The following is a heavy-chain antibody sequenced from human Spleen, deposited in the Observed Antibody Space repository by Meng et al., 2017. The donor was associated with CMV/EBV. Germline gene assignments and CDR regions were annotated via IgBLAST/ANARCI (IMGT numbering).Heavy chain of an antibody. D-gene: IGHD3-22*01. CDR2: INTNSGGT. CDR1: YD. V-gene: IGHV1-2*02. J-gene: IGHJ5*02. CDR3: ARARLYYYDSSGYVDGPNWFDP. Sequence: YDMNWVRQAPGQGLEWMGWINTNSGGTNYAQKFQGRVTMTRDTSISTAYMELSRLRSDDTAVYYCARARLYYYDSSGYVDGPNWFDPWGQGTLVTVSS.